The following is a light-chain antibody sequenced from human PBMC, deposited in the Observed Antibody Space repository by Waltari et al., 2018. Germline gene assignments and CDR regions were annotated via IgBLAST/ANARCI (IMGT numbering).Light chain of an antibody. CDR3: ATWDDTLHGCWV. CDR1: SSTIGSDT. CDR2: TDN. J-gene: IGLJ3*02. V-gene: IGLV1-44*01. Sequence: QSVLTQPPSASGTPGQRVTISCSGSSSTIGSDTLKWFQHLQGTAPKLLLYTDNQRPSGVPDRFSGSKSGTSASLAISGLQSEDEADYYCATWDDTLHGCWVFGGGTKLTVL.